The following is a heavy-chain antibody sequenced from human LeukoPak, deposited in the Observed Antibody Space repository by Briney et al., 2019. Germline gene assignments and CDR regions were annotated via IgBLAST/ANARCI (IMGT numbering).Heavy chain of an antibody. CDR1: GFTFSSYW. J-gene: IGHJ4*02. CDR2: IKQDGTEE. CDR3: ARDHNYAFDN. D-gene: IGHD1-1*01. V-gene: IGHV3-7*01. Sequence: GGSLRLSCAVSGFTFSSYWMSWVRQAPGKGLERVANIKQDGTEEYYVDSVKGRFTISRDNAKNSLYLQMNSLRADDTAVYYCARDHNYAFDNWGQGTLVSVAS.